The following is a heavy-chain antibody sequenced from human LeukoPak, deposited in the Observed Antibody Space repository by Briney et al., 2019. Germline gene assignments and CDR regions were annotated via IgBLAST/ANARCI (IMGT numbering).Heavy chain of an antibody. Sequence: SVKLSCKASGGTFSSYAISWVRQAPGQGLEWMGRINPIFGTANYAQKFQGRVTITADESTSTPYMELSSLRSEDTAVYYCARGPRVYCSGGSCYPGIHYFDYWGQGTLVTVSS. CDR3: ARGPRVYCSGGSCYPGIHYFDY. D-gene: IGHD2-15*01. V-gene: IGHV1-69*13. CDR1: GGTFSSYA. CDR2: INPIFGTA. J-gene: IGHJ4*02.